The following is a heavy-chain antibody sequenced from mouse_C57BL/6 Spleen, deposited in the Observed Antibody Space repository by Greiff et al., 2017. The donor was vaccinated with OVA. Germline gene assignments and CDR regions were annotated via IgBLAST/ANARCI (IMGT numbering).Heavy chain of an antibody. CDR2: IDPSDSYT. CDR1: GYTFTSYW. Sequence: QVQLQQPGAELVKPGASVKLSCKASGYTFTSYWMQWVKQRPGQGLEWIGEIDPSDSYTNYNQKFKGKATLTVDTSSSTAYMQLSSLTSEDSAVDYCARRGSYYVAMDYWGQGTSVTVSS. D-gene: IGHD1-1*01. CDR3: ARRGSYYVAMDY. J-gene: IGHJ4*01. V-gene: IGHV1-50*01.